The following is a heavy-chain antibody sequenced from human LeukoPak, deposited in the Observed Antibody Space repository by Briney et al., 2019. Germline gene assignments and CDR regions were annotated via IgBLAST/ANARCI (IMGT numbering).Heavy chain of an antibody. J-gene: IGHJ5*02. V-gene: IGHV3-23*01. CDR1: GFTFSNYA. CDR3: TAAIHTYNWFDP. Sequence: PGGSLRLSCAASGFTFSNYAMSWVRQAPGKGLAWVSGISGSGTSTYYADSVKGRFTISRGNSKNTLYVEMNSLRAEDTAVYYCTAAIHTYNWFDPWGQGTLVTVSS. D-gene: IGHD2-2*02. CDR2: ISGSGTST.